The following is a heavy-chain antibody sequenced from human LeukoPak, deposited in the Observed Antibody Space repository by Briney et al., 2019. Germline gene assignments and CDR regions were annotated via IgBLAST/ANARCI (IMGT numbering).Heavy chain of an antibody. CDR2: ISISGNIK. CDR3: ARAWAVSFDN. D-gene: IGHD4-17*01. CDR1: GFNISSYE. J-gene: IGHJ4*02. V-gene: IGHV3-48*03. Sequence: PGGSLGLSCAASGFNISSYEMIWVRQAPGKGLEWVSYISISGNIKKYADSVRGRSTISRDNAKNSLYLQMNSLRAEDTAVYYCARAWAVSFDNWGQGTLVTVSS.